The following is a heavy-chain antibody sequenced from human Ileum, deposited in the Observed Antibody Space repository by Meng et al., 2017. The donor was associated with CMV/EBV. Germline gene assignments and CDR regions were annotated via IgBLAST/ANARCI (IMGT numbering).Heavy chain of an antibody. V-gene: IGHV2-5*02. CDR2: IHGGGGK. CDR1: GFSLTTNVES. Sequence: ITLKASGPTLVKPTQALTLTCTFSGFSLTTNVESVGWIRQPPGKALEWLALIHGGGGKQYSPSLQSRLTATRDTSKNQVVLTMTNMDPVDTATYYCVHRYSSSSGQVSWGQGTLVTVSS. J-gene: IGHJ5*02. CDR3: VHRYSSSSGQVS. D-gene: IGHD6-6*01.